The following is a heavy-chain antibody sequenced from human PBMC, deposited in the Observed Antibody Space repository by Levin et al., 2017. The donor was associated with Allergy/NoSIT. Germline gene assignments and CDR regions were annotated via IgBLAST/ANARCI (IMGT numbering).Heavy chain of an antibody. J-gene: IGHJ4*02. D-gene: IGHD6-19*01. CDR3: GRRGGSGWHGGFDY. CDR1: GGSITITSYY. CDR2: IYFSGST. Sequence: SETLSLICSVSGGSITITSYYWGWIRQPPGKGLEWIGNIYFSGSTYYSPSLKSRVTISVDTSKNQFSLRLTSVTAAATSVYYCGRRGGSGWHGGFDYWGQGTLVTVSS. V-gene: IGHV4-39*01.